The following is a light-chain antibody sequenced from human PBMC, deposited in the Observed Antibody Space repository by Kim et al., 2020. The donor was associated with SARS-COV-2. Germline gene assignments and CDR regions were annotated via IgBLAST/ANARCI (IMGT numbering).Light chain of an antibody. Sequence: DIQMTQSPSSLSASVGDRVTITCRSSRSIGIYLNWYQQRPGKAPKLLIYGASTLQSGVPLRFSGSGSGIDFTLTISSLQPEDFGTYHCQQSFSAPLTFGQRTKVDIK. CDR2: GAS. V-gene: IGKV1-39*01. J-gene: IGKJ2*01. CDR3: QQSFSAPLT. CDR1: RSIGIY.